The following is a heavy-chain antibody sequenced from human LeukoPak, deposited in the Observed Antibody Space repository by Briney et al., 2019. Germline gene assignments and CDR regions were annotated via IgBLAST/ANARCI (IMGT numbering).Heavy chain of an antibody. V-gene: IGHV3-21*01. CDR1: GFTFSSYT. D-gene: IGHD5-18*01. J-gene: IGHJ4*02. CDR3: VKGNHGYSYGYIDY. Sequence: GGSLRLSCAASGFTFSSYTMNWVRQAPGKGLEWVSSVSSSSSYINYADSVKGRFTISRDNSKNTLYLQMSSLRAEDTAVYYCVKGNHGYSYGYIDYWGQGTLVTVSS. CDR2: VSSSSSYI.